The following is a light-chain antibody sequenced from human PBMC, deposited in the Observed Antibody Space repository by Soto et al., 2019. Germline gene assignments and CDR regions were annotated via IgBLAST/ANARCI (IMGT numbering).Light chain of an antibody. CDR2: DAS. J-gene: IGKJ5*01. V-gene: IGKV3-11*01. CDR1: QSVSSY. Sequence: EIVLTQSPATLSLSPGERATLSCRASQSVSSYLAWYQQKPGQAPRLLIYDASSRATGIAARFSGSGSGTDFTLTISSLEPEDFAVYYCQQRYNWPSAFGQGTRLEIK. CDR3: QQRYNWPSA.